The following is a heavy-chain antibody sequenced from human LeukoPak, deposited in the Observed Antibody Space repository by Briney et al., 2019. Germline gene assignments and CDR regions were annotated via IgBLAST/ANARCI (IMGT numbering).Heavy chain of an antibody. J-gene: IGHJ6*03. Sequence: SETLSLTCAVYGGSFSGYYWSWIRQPPGKGLEWIGEINHSGSTNYNPSLKSRVTISVDTSKNQFSLKLSSVTAADTAVYYCARKEAARPLGGYYYYYYMDVWGKGTTVTVSS. CDR1: GGSFSGYY. D-gene: IGHD6-6*01. CDR3: ARKEAARPLGGYYYYYYMDV. V-gene: IGHV4-34*01. CDR2: INHSGST.